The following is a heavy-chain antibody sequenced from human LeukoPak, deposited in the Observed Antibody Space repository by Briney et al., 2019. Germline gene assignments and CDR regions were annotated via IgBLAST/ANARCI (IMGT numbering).Heavy chain of an antibody. D-gene: IGHD5-18*01. Sequence: GGSLRLSCAASGFTFSTFAMIWDRQPPGKGLEWVSSIFPSGGEIHYADSVRGRFTISRDNSKSTLSLQMNSLRAEDTAIYYCATYRQVLLPFESWGQGTLVAVSS. CDR2: IFPSGGEI. J-gene: IGHJ4*02. CDR3: ATYRQVLLPFES. V-gene: IGHV3-23*01. CDR1: GFTFSTFA.